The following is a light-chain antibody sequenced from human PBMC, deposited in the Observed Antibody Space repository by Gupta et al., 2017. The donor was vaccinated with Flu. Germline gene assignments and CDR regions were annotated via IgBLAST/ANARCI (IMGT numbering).Light chain of an antibody. CDR3: QQYYSTHT. CDR1: QSVLYSSNNKNY. Sequence: VSLGERATINCKSSQSVLYSSNNKNYLAWYQQKPGQPPKLLIYGASTRESGVPARFSGSGSGTDFTLTISSLQAEDVAVYYCQQYYSTHTFGQGTKVEIK. CDR2: GAS. V-gene: IGKV4-1*01. J-gene: IGKJ1*01.